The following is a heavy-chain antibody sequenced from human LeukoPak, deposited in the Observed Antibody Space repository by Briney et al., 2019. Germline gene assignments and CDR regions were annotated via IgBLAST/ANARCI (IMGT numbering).Heavy chain of an antibody. Sequence: ASVKVSCKASGYTFTGYYMHWVRQAPGQGLEWMGIINPSGGSTGYAQKFQGRVTMTRDMSTSTVYMELSSLRSEDTAVYYCARGYDYVWGSYRPNWFDPWGQGTLVTVSS. V-gene: IGHV1-46*01. D-gene: IGHD3-16*02. CDR2: INPSGGST. J-gene: IGHJ5*02. CDR3: ARGYDYVWGSYRPNWFDP. CDR1: GYTFTGYY.